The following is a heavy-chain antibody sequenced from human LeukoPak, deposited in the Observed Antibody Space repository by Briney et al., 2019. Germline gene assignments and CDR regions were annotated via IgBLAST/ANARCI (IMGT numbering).Heavy chain of an antibody. CDR2: IYSGGST. CDR3: ARDSVPRGYSGYDLGTYYYCGMDV. J-gene: IGHJ6*02. D-gene: IGHD5-12*01. CDR1: GFTVSSNY. Sequence: GGSLRLSCAASGFTVSSNYMSWVRQAPGKGLEWVSVIYSGGSTYYADSVKGRFTISRDNSKNTLYLQMNSLRAEDTAVYYCARDSVPRGYSGYDLGTYYYCGMDVWGQGTTVTVSS. V-gene: IGHV3-66*01.